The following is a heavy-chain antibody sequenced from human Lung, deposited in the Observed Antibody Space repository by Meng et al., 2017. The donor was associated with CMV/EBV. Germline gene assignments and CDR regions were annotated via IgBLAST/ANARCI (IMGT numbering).Heavy chain of an antibody. D-gene: IGHD1-26*01. CDR1: GFTLSRYW. CDR2: INEDGSRT. Sequence: CAASGFTLSRYWMHWVRQAPGKGLVWVSRINEDGSRTDYADSVKGRFTISRDNAKNTLYLQMNSLRAEDTAVYYCARDWSGSDDYWGQGTLVTVSS. CDR3: ARDWSGSDDY. V-gene: IGHV3-74*01. J-gene: IGHJ4*02.